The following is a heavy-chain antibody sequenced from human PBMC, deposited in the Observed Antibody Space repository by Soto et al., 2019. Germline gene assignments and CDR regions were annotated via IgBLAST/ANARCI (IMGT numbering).Heavy chain of an antibody. CDR1: GYSFTTYW. CDR3: ARHSGPYSSTSPVAY. D-gene: IGHD6-19*01. V-gene: IGHV5-10-1*01. Sequence: GESLKISCKGSGYSFTTYWISWVRQMPGKGLEWMGKIDPSDSYTNYSPSFQGHVTISADKSINTAYLQWSGLKASDTAMYFCARHSGPYSSTSPVAYRGQGTLVTVSS. J-gene: IGHJ4*02. CDR2: IDPSDSYT.